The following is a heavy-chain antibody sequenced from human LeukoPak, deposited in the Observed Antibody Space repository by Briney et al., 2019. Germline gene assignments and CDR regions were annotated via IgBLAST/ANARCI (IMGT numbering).Heavy chain of an antibody. CDR2: MYYSGTT. D-gene: IGHD3-22*01. J-gene: IGHJ4*02. CDR3: ARGPPYYYDSSGYYRFDY. V-gene: IGHV4-39*01. CDR1: GGSISSSGYY. Sequence: SEALSLTCTVSGGSISSSGYYWGWIRQSPGKGLEWIGSMYYSGTTYYNPSLKSRVTISVDTSKNQVSLKLSSVTAADTAVYYCARGPPYYYDSSGYYRFDYWGQGTLVTVSS.